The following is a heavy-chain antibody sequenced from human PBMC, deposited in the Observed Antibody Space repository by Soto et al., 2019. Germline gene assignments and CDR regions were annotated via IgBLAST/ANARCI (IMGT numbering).Heavy chain of an antibody. Sequence: QVQLVESGGGVVQPGRSLRLSCAASGFTFSSYAMHWVRQAPGKGLEWVAVISYDGSNKYYADSVKGRFTISRDNSMNTLYGGVNSLRAEDTAVYYCARGGAELTTVTLSYFAYSGQGTLVTVSS. CDR2: ISYDGSNK. CDR3: ARGGAELTTVTLSYFAY. CDR1: GFTFSSYA. D-gene: IGHD4-17*01. V-gene: IGHV3-30-3*01. J-gene: IGHJ4*02.